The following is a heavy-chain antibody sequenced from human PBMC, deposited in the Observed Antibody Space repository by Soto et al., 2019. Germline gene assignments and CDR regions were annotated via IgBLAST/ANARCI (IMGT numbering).Heavy chain of an antibody. V-gene: IGHV4-39*01. D-gene: IGHD6-13*01. Sequence: SETLSLTCTVSGGSISSSSYYWGWIRQPPGKVLEWIGSIWYSGGTCYNPSLKGRVTISLDTANKRFSLKLGSVTAADTAVYYCATGIAGKYYFDYWGQGTLVTVSS. CDR1: GGSISSSSYY. CDR3: ATGIAGKYYFDY. CDR2: IWYSGGT. J-gene: IGHJ4*02.